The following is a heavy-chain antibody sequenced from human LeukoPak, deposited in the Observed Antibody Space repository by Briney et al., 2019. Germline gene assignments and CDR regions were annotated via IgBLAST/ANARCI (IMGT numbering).Heavy chain of an antibody. Sequence: PSETLSLTCTVSGGSISSYYRSWIRQPAGKGLEWIGRIYTSGSTNYNPSLKSRVTMSVDTSKNQFSLKLSSVTAADTAVYYCAVGETAMVTDYWGQGTLVTVSS. V-gene: IGHV4-4*07. J-gene: IGHJ4*02. CDR3: AVGETAMVTDY. D-gene: IGHD5-18*01. CDR2: IYTSGST. CDR1: GGSISSYY.